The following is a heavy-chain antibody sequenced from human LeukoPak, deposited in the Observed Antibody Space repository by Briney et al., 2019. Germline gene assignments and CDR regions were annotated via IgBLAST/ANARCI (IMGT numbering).Heavy chain of an antibody. CDR3: ASGPDSSGWIQPIFDY. D-gene: IGHD6-19*01. CDR2: ISSSSSYI. J-gene: IGHJ4*02. V-gene: IGHV3-21*01. Sequence: GGSLRLSCAASGFTFSSYSMNWVRQAPGKGLEWVSSISSSSSYIYYADSVKGRFAISRDNAKNSLYLQMNSLRAEDTAVYYCASGPDSSGWIQPIFDYWGQGTLVTVSS. CDR1: GFTFSSYS.